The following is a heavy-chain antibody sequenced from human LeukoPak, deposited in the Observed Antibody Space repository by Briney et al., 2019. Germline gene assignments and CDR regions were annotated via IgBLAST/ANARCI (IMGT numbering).Heavy chain of an antibody. D-gene: IGHD3-9*01. V-gene: IGHV4-59*01. CDR2: IYYSGST. CDR1: GGSISSYY. Sequence: PSETLSLTCTVSGGSISSYYWSWIRQPPGKGLEWIGYIYYSGSTNYNPSLKSRVTISVDTSKNQFSLKLSSVTAADTAVYYWARFKTYSDIWPVFYTDGYFDYGGQEPLFTVS. J-gene: IGHJ4*02. CDR3: ARFKTYSDIWPVFYTDGYFDY.